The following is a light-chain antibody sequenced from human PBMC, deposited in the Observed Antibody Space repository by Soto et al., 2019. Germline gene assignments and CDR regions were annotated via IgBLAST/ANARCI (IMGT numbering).Light chain of an antibody. CDR1: QSVSSSY. Sequence: EIVLTQSPGTLSLSQGARATLSCRASQSVSSSYLAWYQQKPGQAPRLLIYGASSRATGIPDRFSGSGSGTDFTLTISRLEPEDFAVYYCQQYGSSRTVGQGTKVDSK. J-gene: IGKJ1*01. CDR3: QQYGSSRT. CDR2: GAS. V-gene: IGKV3-20*01.